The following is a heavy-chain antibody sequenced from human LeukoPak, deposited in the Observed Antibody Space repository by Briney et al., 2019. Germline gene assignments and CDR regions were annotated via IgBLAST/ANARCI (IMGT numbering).Heavy chain of an antibody. CDR3: ANSFCSGSIDYDY. J-gene: IGHJ4*02. CDR1: GSTFTSYG. CDR2: ISAYNGNT. V-gene: IGHV1-18*01. Sequence: ASVKLSCTSSGSTFTSYGISLVRHGPGQGLEWMGWISAYNGNTNYAQKHQGRVTMTTDTSTSTAYMELRSLRSDDTAVYDCANSFCSGSIDYDYGRRAIVVAVS. D-gene: IGHD6-13*01.